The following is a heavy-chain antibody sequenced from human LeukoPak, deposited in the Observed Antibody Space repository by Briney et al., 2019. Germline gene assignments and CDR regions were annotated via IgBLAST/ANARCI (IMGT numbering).Heavy chain of an antibody. V-gene: IGHV1-2*02. CDR1: GYTFTGYY. J-gene: IGHJ5*02. CDR2: INPNSGGT. CDR3: ATVYSSSWYGNWFDP. D-gene: IGHD6-13*01. Sequence: ASVKVSCKASGYTFTGYYMHWVRQAPGQGLEWMGWINPNSGGTNYAQKFQARVTMTRDTSISTAYMELSRLRSDDTAVYYCATVYSSSWYGNWFDPWGQGTLVTVSS.